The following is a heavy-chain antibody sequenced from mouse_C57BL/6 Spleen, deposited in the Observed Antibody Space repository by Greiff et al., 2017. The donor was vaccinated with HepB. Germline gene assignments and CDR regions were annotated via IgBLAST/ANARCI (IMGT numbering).Heavy chain of an antibody. D-gene: IGHD1-1*01. Sequence: VQLQQSGADLVKAGASVKMSCKASGYTFTSYWMHWVKQRLGQGLEWFAETNPTNGRTYYNEKFKSKSTLTVDKSSSTAYMLLSGPTFEDSAVYYCARIKKIVATYFDDWGQGTNLTVSS. CDR1: GYTFTSYW. CDR3: ARIKKIVATYFDD. CDR2: TNPTNGRT. V-gene: IGHV1S81*02. J-gene: IGHJ2*01.